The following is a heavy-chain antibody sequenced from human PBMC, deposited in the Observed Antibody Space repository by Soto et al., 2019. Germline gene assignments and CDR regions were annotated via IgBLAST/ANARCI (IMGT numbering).Heavy chain of an antibody. CDR2: ISSSGSTI. Sequence: GGSLRLSCAASGFTFSSYEMNWVRQAPGKGLEWVSYISSSGSTIYYADSVKGRFTISRDNAKNSLYLQMNSLRAEDTAVYYCAVAPAAISSKAWYYGMDVWGQGTTVTVSS. D-gene: IGHD2-2*02. CDR3: AVAPAAISSKAWYYGMDV. CDR1: GFTFSSYE. V-gene: IGHV3-48*03. J-gene: IGHJ6*02.